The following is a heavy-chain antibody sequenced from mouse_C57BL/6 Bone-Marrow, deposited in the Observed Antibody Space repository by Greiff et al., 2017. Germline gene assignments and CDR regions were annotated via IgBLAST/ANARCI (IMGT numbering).Heavy chain of an antibody. CDR3: AREEGYYGSSYVFWYFDV. V-gene: IGHV1-84*01. J-gene: IGHJ1*03. Sequence: QVQLQQSGPELVKPGASVKISCKASGYTFTDYYINWVKQRPGQGLEWIGWIYPGSGNTKSNEKFKGKATLTVDTSSSTAYMQLSSLTSEDSAVYFCAREEGYYGSSYVFWYFDVWGTGTTVTVSS. CDR2: IYPGSGNT. CDR1: GYTFTDYY. D-gene: IGHD1-1*01.